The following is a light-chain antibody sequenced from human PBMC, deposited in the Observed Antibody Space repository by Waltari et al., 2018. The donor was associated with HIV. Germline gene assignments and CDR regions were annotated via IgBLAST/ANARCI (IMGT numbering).Light chain of an antibody. CDR1: SSDVGGYNY. J-gene: IGLJ3*02. Sequence: QSALTQPRSVSGSPGQSVTISCTGTSSDVGGYNYVSWHQQHPGKAPKLSFYDVSTPPVVAPGLCSGSKSGNVASLTISGLQAEEEADYCCCSYAGSYTGVFGGGTKLTVL. CDR2: DVS. CDR3: CSYAGSYTGV. V-gene: IGLV2-11*01.